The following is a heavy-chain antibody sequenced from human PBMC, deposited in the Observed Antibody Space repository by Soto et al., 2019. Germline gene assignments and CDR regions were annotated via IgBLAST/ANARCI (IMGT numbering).Heavy chain of an antibody. CDR2: IYYSGST. D-gene: IGHD1-26*01. J-gene: IGHJ4*02. CDR3: ARHGIVRSTTSPFDY. V-gene: IGHV4-39*01. Sequence: PSETKSLTCTVAGGSISSSSYYWGWISKPPGKELEWIGSIYYSGSTYYNPSLKSRVTISVDTSKNQFSLKLSSVTAADTAVYYCARHGIVRSTTSPFDYWGQGTLVTVSS. CDR1: GGSISSSSYY.